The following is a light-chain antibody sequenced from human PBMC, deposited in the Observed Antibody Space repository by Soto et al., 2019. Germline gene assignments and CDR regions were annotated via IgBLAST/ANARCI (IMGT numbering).Light chain of an antibody. V-gene: IGLV3-1*01. CDR2: QDD. Sequence: SYELTQPPSVSVSPGQTATITCSGDKLGAQYASWYQQKPGQSPVLVIYQDDKRPSGIPERFSGSNSGNTATLTVSGTQAMDEADYYCQAWDSNSFYVFGTGTKVTVL. CDR1: KLGAQY. J-gene: IGLJ1*01. CDR3: QAWDSNSFYV.